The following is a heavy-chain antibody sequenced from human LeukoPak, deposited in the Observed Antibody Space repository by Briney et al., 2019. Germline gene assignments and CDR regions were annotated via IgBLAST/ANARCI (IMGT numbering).Heavy chain of an antibody. D-gene: IGHD3-10*01. CDR3: ARAIALSAMVRGVVSFDY. J-gene: IGHJ4*02. Sequence: GGSLRLSCAASGFTFSSYSMNWVRQAPGKGLEWVSSISSSSSYIHYADSVKGRFTISRDNAKNSLYLQMNSLRAEDTAVYYCARAIALSAMVRGVVSFDYWGQGTLVTVSS. CDR2: ISSSSSYI. V-gene: IGHV3-21*01. CDR1: GFTFSSYS.